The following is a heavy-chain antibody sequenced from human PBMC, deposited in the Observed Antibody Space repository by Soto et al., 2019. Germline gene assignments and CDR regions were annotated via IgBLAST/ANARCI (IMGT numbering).Heavy chain of an antibody. CDR2: IYHSGST. CDR1: GGSISSGGYS. J-gene: IGHJ5*02. CDR3: ARGVGSQHGWFDP. Sequence: QLQLQESGSGLVKPSQTLSLTCAVSGGSISSGGYSWSWIRQPPGKGLEWIGYIYHSGSTYYNPSLKRRVTISVDRYKNQFSLKLSSVTAADTAVYYCARGVGSQHGWFDPWGQGTLVTVSS. D-gene: IGHD1-26*01. V-gene: IGHV4-30-2*01.